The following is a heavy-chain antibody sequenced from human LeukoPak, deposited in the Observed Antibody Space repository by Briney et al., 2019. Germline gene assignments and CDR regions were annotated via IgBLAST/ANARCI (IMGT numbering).Heavy chain of an antibody. CDR2: IRYDGSNK. CDR1: GFTFSSYG. CDR3: YGSGGSCSTKVCYFDY. Sequence: GGSLRLSCAASGFTFSSYGMHWVRQAPGKGLEWVAFIRYDGSNKYYADSVKGRFTISRDNAKNSLYLQMNSLRAEDTAVYYCYGSGGSCSTKVCYFDYWGQGTLVTVSS. J-gene: IGHJ4*02. V-gene: IGHV3-30*02. D-gene: IGHD2-15*01.